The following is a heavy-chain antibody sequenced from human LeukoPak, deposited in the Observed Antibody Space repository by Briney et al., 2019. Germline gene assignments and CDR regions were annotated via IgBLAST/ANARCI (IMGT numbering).Heavy chain of an antibody. J-gene: IGHJ4*02. CDR3: ARDKDDFWSGYSFDY. Sequence: PGGSLRLSCAASGFTFSSYWMHWVRQAPGKGLVWVSRINSDGSSTSYADSVEGRFTISRDNAKNTLYLQMDSLRAEDTAVYYCARDKDDFWSGYSFDYWGQGTLVTVSS. D-gene: IGHD3-3*01. CDR2: INSDGSST. V-gene: IGHV3-74*01. CDR1: GFTFSSYW.